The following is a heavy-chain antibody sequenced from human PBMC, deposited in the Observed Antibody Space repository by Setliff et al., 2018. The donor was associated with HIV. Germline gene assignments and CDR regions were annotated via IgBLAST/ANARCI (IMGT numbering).Heavy chain of an antibody. V-gene: IGHV4-4*07. CDR1: GGSISGPY. CDR2: IYGTGST. J-gene: IGHJ4*02. CDR3: ARDLGSGHFDH. Sequence: SETLSLTCTVSGGSISGPYWNWFRRPAGQGLEWIGSIYGTGSTFYNPSFKSRATFAVDTARSQFSLNLRTVTAADTAVYYCARDLGSGHFDHWGQGTQVTVSS.